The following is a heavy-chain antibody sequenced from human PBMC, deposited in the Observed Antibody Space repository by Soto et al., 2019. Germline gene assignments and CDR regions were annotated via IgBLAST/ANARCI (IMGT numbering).Heavy chain of an antibody. Sequence: EVQLVESGGGLVQPGGSLRLSCAASRFTFSTSWMHWVRQTPGKGLVWVSHINPDGSITNYADSAKGRFTISRDNAKNTLFLQMNNLRAEDTSVYFCARDIGYGGNWGQGTLVTVSS. D-gene: IGHD3-16*01. CDR3: ARDIGYGGN. J-gene: IGHJ4*02. CDR2: INPDGSIT. V-gene: IGHV3-74*01. CDR1: RFTFSTSW.